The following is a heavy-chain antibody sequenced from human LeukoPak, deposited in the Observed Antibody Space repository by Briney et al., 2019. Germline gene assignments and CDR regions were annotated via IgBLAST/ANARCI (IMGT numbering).Heavy chain of an antibody. D-gene: IGHD6-13*01. J-gene: IGHJ4*02. CDR3: ATSSTWNRDTDY. V-gene: IGHV3-23*01. CDR2: ISGSAGST. Sequence: GGSLRLSCAVSGFTIRSYAMNWVRQAPGKGLEWVSTISGSAGSTYYADSVKGRFTISRDNSKNTLYLQINNLRAEDTAVYYCATSSTWNRDTDYWGQGTLVTVSS. CDR1: GFTIRSYA.